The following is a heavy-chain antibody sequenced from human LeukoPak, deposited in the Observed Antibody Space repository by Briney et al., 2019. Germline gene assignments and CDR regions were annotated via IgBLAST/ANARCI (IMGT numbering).Heavy chain of an antibody. J-gene: IGHJ6*04. CDR2: ISSSSSYI. CDR3: ARGRYCSSTSCYSYGMDV. CDR1: GFTFSSYS. D-gene: IGHD2-2*01. Sequence: GGSLRLSCAASGFTFSSYSMNWVRQAPGEGLEWVSSISSSSSYIYYADSVEGRFTISRDNAKNSLYLQMNSLRAEDTAVYYCARGRYCSSTSCYSYGMDVWGKGTTVTVSS. V-gene: IGHV3-21*01.